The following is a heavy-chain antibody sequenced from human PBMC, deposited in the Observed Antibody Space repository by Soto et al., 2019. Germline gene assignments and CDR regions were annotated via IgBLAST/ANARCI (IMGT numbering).Heavy chain of an antibody. D-gene: IGHD4-17*01. Sequence: QAHLVQSGPEVKKPGASVKVSCKGSGYIFTSYGIAWVRQAPGQGLEWMGWISAHNGKTEYAQKFQGRVTVTRDTSTSTAYLELRSLRSDDTALYYCARGRYGDYWGQGALVTFSS. J-gene: IGHJ4*02. CDR1: GYIFTSYG. CDR3: ARGRYGDY. V-gene: IGHV1-18*01. CDR2: ISAHNGKT.